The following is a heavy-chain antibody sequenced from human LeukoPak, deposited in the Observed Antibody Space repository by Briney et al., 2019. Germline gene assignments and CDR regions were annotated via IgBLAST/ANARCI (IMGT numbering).Heavy chain of an antibody. CDR3: AREDRDGYNSDYFDY. Sequence: SETLSLTCTVSGGSISSYYWSWIRQPPGKGLEWSGYIYYSGSTNYNPSLKSRVTISVDTSKNQFSLKLSSVTAADTAVYYCAREDRDGYNSDYFDYWGQGTLVTVSS. CDR1: GGSISSYY. CDR2: IYYSGST. V-gene: IGHV4-59*01. D-gene: IGHD5-24*01. J-gene: IGHJ4*02.